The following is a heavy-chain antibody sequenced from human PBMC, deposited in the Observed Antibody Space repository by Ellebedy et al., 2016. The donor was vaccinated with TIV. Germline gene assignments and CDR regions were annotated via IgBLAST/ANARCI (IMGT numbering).Heavy chain of an antibody. Sequence: GESLKISCAASGFPFSGYWMSWVRQAPGQGLEWVANIKQDGSEKYYVDSVKGRFTISSDNAKNSLYLQMNSLRAEDTAVYYCARQTVATSVNDAFDIWGLGTVVTVSS. V-gene: IGHV3-7*01. D-gene: IGHD4-17*01. CDR1: GFPFSGYW. CDR3: ARQTVATSVNDAFDI. CDR2: IKQDGSEK. J-gene: IGHJ3*02.